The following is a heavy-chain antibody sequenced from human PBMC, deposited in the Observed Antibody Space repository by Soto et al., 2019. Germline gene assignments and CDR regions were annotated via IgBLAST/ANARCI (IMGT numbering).Heavy chain of an antibody. V-gene: IGHV4-30-2*01. D-gene: IGHD1-26*01. J-gene: IGHJ4*02. CDR3: ARGGGSDSFDY. CDR2: INHLETT. Sequence: SETLSLTCTVSGASITFGGYSWSWIRQTPGKGLEWIGYINHLETTFYNPSFESRLTLSIDRAKNQFSLKLHSMSAADRAVYFCARGGGSDSFDYWGQGILVTVSS. CDR1: GASITFGGYS.